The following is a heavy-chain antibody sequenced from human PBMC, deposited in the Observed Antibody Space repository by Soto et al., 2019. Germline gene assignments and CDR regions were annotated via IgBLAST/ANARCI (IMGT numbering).Heavy chain of an antibody. CDR3: TRDSSGGLNLVVGVVPIPAQFEY. V-gene: IGHV1-3*01. Sequence: ASVKVSCKASGYTFTTYAMHWVRQAPGQRLEWMGWINAGNGATKYSQNFQDRVTIARDTSANTAFMELSSLRSEDTAVYFCTRDSSGGLNLVVGVVPIPAQFEYWGQGTLVTVSS. D-gene: IGHD2-21*01. CDR2: INAGNGAT. CDR1: GYTFTTYA. J-gene: IGHJ4*02.